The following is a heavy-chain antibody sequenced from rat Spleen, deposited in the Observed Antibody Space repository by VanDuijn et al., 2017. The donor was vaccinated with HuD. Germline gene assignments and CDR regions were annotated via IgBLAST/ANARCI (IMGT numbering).Heavy chain of an antibody. V-gene: IGHV5-22*01. D-gene: IGHD1-11*01. CDR2: ISYEGSST. CDR3: ARRHYGYTDYFDY. CDR1: GFTFSDYA. J-gene: IGHJ2*01. Sequence: EVQLVESGGGLVQPGRSLKLPCAASGFTFSDYAMAWVRQSPKKGLEWVASISYEGSSTYYGDSVKGRFTISRDNAKTTLYLQMNSLRSEDTATYYCARRHYGYTDYFDYWGQGVMVTVSS.